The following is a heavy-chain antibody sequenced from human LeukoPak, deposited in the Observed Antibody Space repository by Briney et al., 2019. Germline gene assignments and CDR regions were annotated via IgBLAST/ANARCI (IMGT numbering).Heavy chain of an antibody. D-gene: IGHD3-10*01. Sequence: PGGSLRLSCAASGFTFSSYAMSWVRQAPGKGLEWVSAISGSGGSTYYAGSVKGRFTISRDNSKNTLYLQMNSLRAEDTAVYYCAKLLLEVRGFITPLDYWGQGTLVTVSS. CDR3: AKLLLEVRGFITPLDY. CDR1: GFTFSSYA. J-gene: IGHJ4*02. V-gene: IGHV3-23*01. CDR2: ISGSGGST.